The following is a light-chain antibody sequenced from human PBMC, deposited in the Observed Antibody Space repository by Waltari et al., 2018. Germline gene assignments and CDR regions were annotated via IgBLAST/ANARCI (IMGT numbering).Light chain of an antibody. CDR1: QSVGMY. V-gene: IGKV3-15*01. CDR2: GAS. J-gene: IGKJ2*01. CDR3: QQYSNWPLYT. Sequence: IVMTQSPATPSAFPGTTATPPCTASQSVGMYLAWFQQIPGQAPRLLIYGASTRATGIPGRFSGRGAGTEFTLTISSLQSEDFAVYYCQQYSNWPLYTFGQGTKLEI.